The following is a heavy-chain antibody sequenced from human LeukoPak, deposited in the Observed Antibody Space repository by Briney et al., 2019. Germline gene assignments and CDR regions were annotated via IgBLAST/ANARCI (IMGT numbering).Heavy chain of an antibody. CDR2: IYYSGST. CDR1: GGSVSSGSYY. D-gene: IGHD1-26*01. CDR3: ARAKGGSEWELLPYYYYGMDV. Sequence: SETLSLTCTVSGGSVSSGSYYWSWIRQPPGKGLEWIGYIYYSGSTNYNPSLKSRVTISVDTSKNQFSLKLSSVTAADTAVYYCARAKGGSEWELLPYYYYGMDVWGQGTTVTVSS. J-gene: IGHJ6*02. V-gene: IGHV4-61*01.